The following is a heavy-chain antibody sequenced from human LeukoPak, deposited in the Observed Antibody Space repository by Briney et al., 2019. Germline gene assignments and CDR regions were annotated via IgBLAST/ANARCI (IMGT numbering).Heavy chain of an antibody. CDR1: GGSISSYY. Sequence: SETLSLTCTVSGGSISSYYWSWIRQPPGKGLEWIGEISHSGSTNYSPSLKSRVTISVDTSKNQISLKLTSVTAADTAVYYCARGRVYTSSSPLDYWGQGTLVTVSS. V-gene: IGHV4-34*01. J-gene: IGHJ4*02. D-gene: IGHD6-6*01. CDR2: ISHSGST. CDR3: ARGRVYTSSSPLDY.